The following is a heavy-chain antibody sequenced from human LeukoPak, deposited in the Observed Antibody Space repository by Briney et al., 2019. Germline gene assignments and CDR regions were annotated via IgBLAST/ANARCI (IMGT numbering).Heavy chain of an antibody. D-gene: IGHD2-15*01. V-gene: IGHV3-21*01. CDR3: ARYPLSYSDYYMDV. J-gene: IGHJ6*03. CDR2: ISTSGAYI. Sequence: GGSLRLSCAASGFTFSIHYMTWVRQAPGKGLEWVSSISTSGAYIYYADSVKGRFTISRDNAKNSLYLQMNSLRAEDSAVYYCARYPLSYSDYYMDVWGTGTTVTVSS. CDR1: GFTFSIHY.